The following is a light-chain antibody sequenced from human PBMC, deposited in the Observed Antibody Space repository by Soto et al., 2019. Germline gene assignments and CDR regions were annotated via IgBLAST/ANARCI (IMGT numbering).Light chain of an antibody. CDR3: KQYGSSPWT. CDR1: QSVSSSY. V-gene: IGKV3-20*01. CDR2: GVY. Sequence: EIVLTPSPGTLYLSPGERATLSCRASQSVSSSYLAWYQQKPGQAHRLVISGVYSRATGIQDRFSGSGSGTDFTLTIRRLEPEDFAVYYCKQYGSSPWTFGQGTKVDIK. J-gene: IGKJ1*01.